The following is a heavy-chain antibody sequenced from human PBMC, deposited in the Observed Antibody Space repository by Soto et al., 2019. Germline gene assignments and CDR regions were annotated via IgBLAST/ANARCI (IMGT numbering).Heavy chain of an antibody. J-gene: IGHJ5*02. CDR1: GGSISSSSYY. Sequence: QLQLQESGPGLVKPSETLSLTCTVSGGSISSSSYYWGWIRQPPGKGLEWIGSIYYSGSTYYNPSLKSLVTISVDTSKNQFSLKLSSVTAADTAVYYCARPYSSSWYGWNWFDPWGQGTLVTVSS. D-gene: IGHD6-13*01. CDR3: ARPYSSSWYGWNWFDP. CDR2: IYYSGST. V-gene: IGHV4-39*01.